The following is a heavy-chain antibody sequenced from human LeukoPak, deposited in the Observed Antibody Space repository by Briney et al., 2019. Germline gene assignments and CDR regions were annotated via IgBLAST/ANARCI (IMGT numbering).Heavy chain of an antibody. CDR2: INPNSGGT. Sequence: EASVKVSCKASGYTFTGYYMHWVRQAPGQGLEWMGWINPNSGGTNYAQKFQGWVTMTRDTSISTAYMELSRLRSDDTAVYYCARNGRDSGYCSSTSCHDWFDPWSQGTLVTVSS. V-gene: IGHV1-2*04. D-gene: IGHD2-2*01. CDR1: GYTFTGYY. J-gene: IGHJ5*02. CDR3: ARNGRDSGYCSSTSCHDWFDP.